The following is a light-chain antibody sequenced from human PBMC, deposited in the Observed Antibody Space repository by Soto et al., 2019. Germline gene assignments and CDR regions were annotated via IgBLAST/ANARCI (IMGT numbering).Light chain of an antibody. V-gene: IGKV3-15*01. Sequence: EIVMTQSPATLSVSPGETATLSCRASQRVGINLAWYQQKPGQAPRLLIYSASTRASGIPDRFSGSGSGTEFTPTISSLQSDDFASFYCQQYDGWPRTFGQGTKVDIK. CDR3: QQYDGWPRT. CDR1: QRVGIN. J-gene: IGKJ1*01. CDR2: SAS.